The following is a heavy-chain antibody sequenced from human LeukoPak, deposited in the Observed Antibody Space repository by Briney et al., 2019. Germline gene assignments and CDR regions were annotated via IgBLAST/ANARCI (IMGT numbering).Heavy chain of an antibody. CDR3: ARDAVRGVIDY. V-gene: IGHV3-21*01. J-gene: IGHJ4*02. CDR2: ISSSSSYI. Sequence: PGGSLRLSCAASGFTFSSYSMNWVRQAPGKGLEWVSSISSSSSYIYYADSVKDRFTISRDNAKNSLYLQMNSLRAEDTAVYYCARDAVRGVIDYWGQGTLVTVSS. CDR1: GFTFSSYS. D-gene: IGHD3-10*01.